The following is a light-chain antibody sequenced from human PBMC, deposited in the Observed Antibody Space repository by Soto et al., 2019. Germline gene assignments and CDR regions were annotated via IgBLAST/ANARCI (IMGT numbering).Light chain of an antibody. CDR1: QTVSNSY. V-gene: IGKV3-20*01. CDR3: QPYDSTPPT. Sequence: DIVLTQSPSTLSLSPGERSTLSCMAIQTVSNSYLAWYQQKPGQAPRLLISSASSRTTGITDRFSGSGCGTDFTLPIIRLEPEDSAVYYCQPYDSTPPTVGPGTKVEIK. J-gene: IGKJ3*01. CDR2: SAS.